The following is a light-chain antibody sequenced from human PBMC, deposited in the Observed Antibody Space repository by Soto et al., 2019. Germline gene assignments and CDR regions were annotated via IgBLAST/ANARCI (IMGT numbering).Light chain of an antibody. CDR3: LLSYSGVAE. CDR2: DTS. CDR1: TGTVTSGHY. V-gene: IGLV7-46*01. Sequence: QAVVTQEPSLTLSPGGTVSLTCGSSTGTVTSGHYPYWCHQKPAQAPRTVSYDTSNRHSWATARFSGSLLGGKAALTLSGAMPEDQSDYHCLLSYSGVAEFGGGPKVNVL. J-gene: IGLJ3*02.